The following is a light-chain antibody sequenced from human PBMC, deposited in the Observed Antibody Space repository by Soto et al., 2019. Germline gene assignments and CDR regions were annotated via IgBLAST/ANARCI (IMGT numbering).Light chain of an antibody. CDR2: GAS. CDR1: QSVRSTF. Sequence: VLPQSPDTLSLSPGDRATLSCRASQSVRSTFLAWYQQKPGQAPRLLIYGASNRAAGIPERFSGSASGTEFTLTISRLEPDDSAVYYCHHFGSLPETFGQGTNVE. J-gene: IGKJ1*01. CDR3: HHFGSLPET. V-gene: IGKV3-20*01.